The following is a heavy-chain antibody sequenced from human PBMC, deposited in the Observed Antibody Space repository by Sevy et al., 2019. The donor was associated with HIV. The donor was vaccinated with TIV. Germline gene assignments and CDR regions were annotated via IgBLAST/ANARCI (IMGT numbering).Heavy chain of an antibody. Sequence: GGSLRLSCAASGFTFSMYAIKWVRQAPGKGLEWVALISYDGGNKYHADSVKGRFTISRDNSKNTLYLQMNSLGAEDTAVYYCARLLRYNPCFDYWGQGALVTVSS. V-gene: IGHV3-30-3*01. CDR2: ISYDGGNK. D-gene: IGHD1-1*01. J-gene: IGHJ4*02. CDR3: ARLLRYNPCFDY. CDR1: GFTFSMYA.